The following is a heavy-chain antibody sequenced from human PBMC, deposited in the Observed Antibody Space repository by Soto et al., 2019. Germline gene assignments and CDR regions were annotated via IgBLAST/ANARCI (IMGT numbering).Heavy chain of an antibody. J-gene: IGHJ3*02. V-gene: IGHV3-30-3*01. CDR2: ISYDGSNK. CDR1: GFTFSSYA. Sequence: QVQLVESGGGVVQPGRSLRLSCAASGFTFSSYAMHWVRQAPGKGLEWVAVISYDGSNKYYADSVKGRFTISRDNSKNTLYLQMNSLRAEDTAVYYCARECSCSYGSWGHAFDIWGQGTMVTVSS. CDR3: ARECSCSYGSWGHAFDI. D-gene: IGHD5-18*01.